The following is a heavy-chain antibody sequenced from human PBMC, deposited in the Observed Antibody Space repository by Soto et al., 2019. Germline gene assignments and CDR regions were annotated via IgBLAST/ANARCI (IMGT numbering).Heavy chain of an antibody. Sequence: GESLKISCKVSGYSFTSHWIGWVRQMPGKDLEWMGIIYPGDSDTRYSPSFEGQVTISADKSISTAYLQWSSLKASDTAMYYCARHLEMAAIDFWGQGTLVTVS. CDR2: IYPGDSDT. CDR1: GYSFTSHW. D-gene: IGHD6-19*01. J-gene: IGHJ4*02. CDR3: ARHLEMAAIDF. V-gene: IGHV5-51*01.